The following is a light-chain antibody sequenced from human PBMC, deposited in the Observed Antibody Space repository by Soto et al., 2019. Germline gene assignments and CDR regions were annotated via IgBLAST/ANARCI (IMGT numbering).Light chain of an antibody. V-gene: IGKV3-20*01. J-gene: IGKJ2*01. CDR1: QSVTSSY. Sequence: EIVLTQSPGTLSLSPGERATLSCRASQSVTSSYLCWYQRQPGQAPRLLIFAASNRATGIPDRFSGSGSGTYFTLTISILEPEDFALYYCQQYGSTPPTFGQGTKVEIK. CDR2: AAS. CDR3: QQYGSTPPT.